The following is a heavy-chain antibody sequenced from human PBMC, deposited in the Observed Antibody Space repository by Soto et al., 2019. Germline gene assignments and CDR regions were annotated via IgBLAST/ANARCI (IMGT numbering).Heavy chain of an antibody. D-gene: IGHD3-9*01. CDR2: INHSGST. J-gene: IGHJ3*02. Sequence: SETLSLTCAVYGGSFSGYYWSWIRQPPGKGLEWIGEINHSGSTNYNPSLKSRVTISVDTSKNQFSLKLSSVTAADTAVYYCARWGPDWLDAFDIWGQGTMVTVSS. CDR3: ARWGPDWLDAFDI. CDR1: GGSFSGYY. V-gene: IGHV4-34*01.